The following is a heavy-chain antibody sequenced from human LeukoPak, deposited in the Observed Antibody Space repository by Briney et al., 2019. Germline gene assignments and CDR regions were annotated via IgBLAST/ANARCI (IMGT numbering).Heavy chain of an antibody. CDR1: GYTFTSYG. CDR2: ISAYNGNT. V-gene: IGHV1-18*01. J-gene: IGHJ5*02. Sequence: ASVKVSCKASGYTFTSYGISWVRQAPGQGLEWMGWISAYNGNTNYAQKLQGRVTMTTDTSTSTAYMKLRSLRSDDTAVYYCARGPDIVVVPAARNWFDPWGQGTLVTVSS. CDR3: ARGPDIVVVPAARNWFDP. D-gene: IGHD2-2*01.